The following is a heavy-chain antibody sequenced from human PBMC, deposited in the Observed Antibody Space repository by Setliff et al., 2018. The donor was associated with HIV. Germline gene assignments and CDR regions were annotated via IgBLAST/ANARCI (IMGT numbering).Heavy chain of an antibody. CDR3: ARVSPPPGTSRYSYYYMDV. J-gene: IGHJ6*03. CDR2: MNPDQTMR. CDR1: GFAFSTSS. D-gene: IGHD6-13*01. V-gene: IGHV3-7*03. Sequence: PGGSLRLSCTASGFAFSTSSMAWVRQAPGKGLEWVANMNPDQTMRWYVDSVEARFTISRDNAKNSLFLQMNSLRPEDTAVYYCARVSPPPGTSRYSYYYMDVWGKGTTVTVSS.